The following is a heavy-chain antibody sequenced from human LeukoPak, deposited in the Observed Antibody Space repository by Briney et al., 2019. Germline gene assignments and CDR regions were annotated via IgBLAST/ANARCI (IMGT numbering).Heavy chain of an antibody. CDR3: ATGNPKYDILTGYYSHYYYMDV. D-gene: IGHD3-9*01. CDR2: FDPEDGET. CDR1: GYTLTELS. V-gene: IGHV1-24*01. Sequence: APVKVSCKVSGYTLTELSMHWVRQAPGKGLEWMGGFDPEDGETIYAQKFQGRVTMTEDTSTDTAYMELSSLRSEDTAVYYCATGNPKYDILTGYYSHYYYMDVWGKGTTVTVSS. J-gene: IGHJ6*03.